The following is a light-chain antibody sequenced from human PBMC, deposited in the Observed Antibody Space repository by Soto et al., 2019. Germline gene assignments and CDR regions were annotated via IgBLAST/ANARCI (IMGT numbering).Light chain of an antibody. CDR2: SNN. Sequence: QSVLTQPPSASGTPGQRVTISCSGSSSNIGTNYVYWYQQVPGTAPKLLIYSNNQRPSGVPDRFSGSKSGTSASLAIRGLRSEDEADYYCISYTLSRSYVFGTGTKLTVL. CDR1: SSNIGTNY. J-gene: IGLJ1*01. V-gene: IGLV1-47*02. CDR3: ISYTLSRSYV.